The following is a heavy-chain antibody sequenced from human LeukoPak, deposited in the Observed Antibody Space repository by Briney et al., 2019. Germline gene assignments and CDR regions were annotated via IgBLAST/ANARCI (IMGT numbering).Heavy chain of an antibody. D-gene: IGHD3-22*01. Sequence: PSETLSLTCSVSGVSISSHYWSWIRQPAGKGLEWIGRIYTSGNTNYNPSLKSRVTISVDNSKNELSLKLTSVTAADTAVYYCARLQFYYDSSGYYGYYYMDVWGKGTTVTVSS. CDR1: GVSISSHY. V-gene: IGHV4-4*07. CDR2: IYTSGNT. CDR3: ARLQFYYDSSGYYGYYYMDV. J-gene: IGHJ6*03.